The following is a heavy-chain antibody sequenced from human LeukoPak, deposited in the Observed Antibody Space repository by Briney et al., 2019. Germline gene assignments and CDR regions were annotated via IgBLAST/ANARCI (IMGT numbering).Heavy chain of an antibody. J-gene: IGHJ4*02. CDR2: IKQDGSEK. Sequence: GGSLRLSCAASGFTFSNHYMSWVRQAPGKGLEWVADIKQDGSEKYYVDSVKGRFTISRDNAKNSVYLQMSSLRLEDTAVYYCARGDDSGYYDYFDYWGQGALVTVSS. CDR1: GFTFSNHY. D-gene: IGHD3-22*01. CDR3: ARGDDSGYYDYFDY. V-gene: IGHV3-7*01.